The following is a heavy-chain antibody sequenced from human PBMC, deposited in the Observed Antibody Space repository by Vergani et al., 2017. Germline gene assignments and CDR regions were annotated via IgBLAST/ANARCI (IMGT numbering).Heavy chain of an antibody. CDR1: GGTFSSYA. CDR3: ASEYYYDSSGYYRY. CDR2: SIPIFGTA. Sequence: QVQLVQSGAEVKKPGSSVKVSCKASGGTFSSYAISWVRQAPGQGLEWMGGSIPIFGTANYAQTFQGRVTITADESTSTAYMELSSLRSEDKAVYYCASEYYYDSSGYYRYWGQGTLVTVSS. V-gene: IGHV1-69*01. D-gene: IGHD3-22*01. J-gene: IGHJ4*02.